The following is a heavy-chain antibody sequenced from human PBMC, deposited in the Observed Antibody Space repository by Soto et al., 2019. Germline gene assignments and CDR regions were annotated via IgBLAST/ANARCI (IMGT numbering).Heavy chain of an antibody. V-gene: IGHV3-48*01. CDR2: ISISSSTI. Sequence: EVQLVESGGGLVQPGGSLRLSCAASGFTFGSYSMNWVRQAPGKGLEWVSYISISSSTIYYADSVKGRFTISRDNAKNSLFLQMNSLRAEDTAVYYCARGSSSNSYGIFNWFDPWGQGTLVTV. CDR3: ARGSSSNSYGIFNWFDP. J-gene: IGHJ5*02. D-gene: IGHD5-18*01. CDR1: GFTFGSYS.